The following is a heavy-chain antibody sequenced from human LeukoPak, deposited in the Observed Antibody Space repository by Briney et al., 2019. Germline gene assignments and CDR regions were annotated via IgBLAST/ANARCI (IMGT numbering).Heavy chain of an antibody. CDR3: TRLSSGWYDY. Sequence: GGSLKLSCAASGFTFSGSAMHWVRQASGKGLEWVGRIRSKANGYATAYAASVKGRFTISRDDPKNTAYLQMNSLKTEDTAVYYCTRLSSGWYDYWGQGTLVTVSS. V-gene: IGHV3-73*01. J-gene: IGHJ4*02. CDR1: GFTFSGSA. D-gene: IGHD6-19*01. CDR2: IRSKANGYAT.